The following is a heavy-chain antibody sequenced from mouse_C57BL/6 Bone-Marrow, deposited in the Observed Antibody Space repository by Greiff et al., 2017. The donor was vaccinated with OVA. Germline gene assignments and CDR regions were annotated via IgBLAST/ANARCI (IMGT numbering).Heavy chain of an antibody. J-gene: IGHJ3*01. V-gene: IGHV5-6*02. CDR2: ISSGGSYT. D-gene: IGHD2-4*01. CDR1: GFTFSSYG. CDR3: ARQRGYYDYERTWFAY. Sequence: EVKLVESGGDLVKPGGSLKLSCAASGFTFSSYGMSWVRPTPDKRLEWVATISSGGSYTYYPDSVKGRFTISRDNAKNTLYLQMSSLKSEDTAMYYCARQRGYYDYERTWFAYWGQGTLVTVSA.